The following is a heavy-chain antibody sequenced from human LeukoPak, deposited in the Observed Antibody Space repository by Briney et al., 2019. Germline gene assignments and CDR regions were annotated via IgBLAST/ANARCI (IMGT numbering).Heavy chain of an antibody. V-gene: IGHV1-69*13. CDR3: ASVSYYYDSSGYRHDY. Sequence: WASVKVSCKAYGGTFSSYTISWVRQDPGQGLEWMGGIIPIFGTANYAQKFQGRVTITADESTSTAYMELSSLRSEDTAVYYCASVSYYYDSSGYRHDYWGQGTLVTVSS. J-gene: IGHJ4*02. CDR2: IIPIFGTA. D-gene: IGHD3-22*01. CDR1: GGTFSSYT.